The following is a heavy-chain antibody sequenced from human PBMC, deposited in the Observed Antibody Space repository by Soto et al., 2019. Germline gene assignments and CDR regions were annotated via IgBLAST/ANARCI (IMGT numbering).Heavy chain of an antibody. CDR1: GYSFSDYD. J-gene: IGHJ5*02. D-gene: IGHD1-20*01. CDR3: ARDNRYNWNDEGWFDP. Sequence: QVQLVQSGAEVKKPGASVKVSCKASGYSFSDYDINWVRQATGQGPEWMGWMNPNSGNTGYAQKFQGRVTMTRNTSINTAYMELSSLGSEDTDVYYCARDNRYNWNDEGWFDPWGQGTLVTVSS. V-gene: IGHV1-8*01. CDR2: MNPNSGNT.